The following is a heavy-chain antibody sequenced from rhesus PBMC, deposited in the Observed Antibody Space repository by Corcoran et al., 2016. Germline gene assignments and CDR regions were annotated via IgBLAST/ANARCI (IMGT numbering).Heavy chain of an antibody. J-gene: IGHJ5-2*02. CDR3: AKDNPYCTSTTCYYNSLDV. Sequence: EVQLVQSGAEVKRPGESLKISCKTSGYSFTSYWISWVRQMPGKGREWIGAIDPSDSDTIYSPAFQGQVTISADKAISTAYRQWSSLKASDTATYYCAKDNPYCTSTTCYYNSLDVWGRGVLVTVSS. CDR2: IDPSDSDT. V-gene: IGHV5-20*02. CDR1: GYSFTSYW. D-gene: IGHD2-2*01.